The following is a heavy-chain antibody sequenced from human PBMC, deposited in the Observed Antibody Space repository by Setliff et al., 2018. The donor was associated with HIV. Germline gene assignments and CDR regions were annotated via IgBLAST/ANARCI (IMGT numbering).Heavy chain of an antibody. Sequence: GGSLRLSCAGAGFTLRTTEMNWVRQAPGKGLEWVSRINSDGSSTSYADSVKGRLTISRDNAKNTLYLQMNSLRAEDTAIYFCVRDGDVGWNDLDYWGQGTLVTVSS. CDR2: INSDGSST. CDR3: VRDGDVGWNDLDY. V-gene: IGHV3-74*01. D-gene: IGHD1-1*01. CDR1: GFTLRTTE. J-gene: IGHJ4*02.